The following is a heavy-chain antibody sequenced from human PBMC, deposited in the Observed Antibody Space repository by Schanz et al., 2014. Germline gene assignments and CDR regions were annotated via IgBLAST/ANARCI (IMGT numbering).Heavy chain of an antibody. D-gene: IGHD3-16*01. Sequence: EVQLVESGGGLVQPGGSLRLSCAASGFTFGNFFMSWVRQAPGKGLEWVANIKQDGIEKYYVDSVKGRFTISRDNAKNSLYLQMNSLTADDTAVYYCARDKGGEEKGEDWGRGTLVTVSS. CDR3: ARDKGGEEKGED. J-gene: IGHJ4*02. V-gene: IGHV3-7*01. CDR2: IKQDGIEK. CDR1: GFTFGNFF.